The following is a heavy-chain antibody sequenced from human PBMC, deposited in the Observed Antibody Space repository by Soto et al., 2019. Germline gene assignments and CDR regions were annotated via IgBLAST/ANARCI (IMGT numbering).Heavy chain of an antibody. J-gene: IGHJ6*02. CDR1: GGSISSSSYY. CDR2: IYYSGST. V-gene: IGHV4-39*01. Sequence: SETLSLTCTVSGGSISSSSYYWGWIRQPPGKGLEWIGSIYYSGSTYYNPSLKSRVTISVDTSKNQFSLKLSSVTAADAAVYYCASRPTVTTKGGSSYYYYGMDVWGQGTTVTVSS. CDR3: ASRPTVTTKGGSSYYYYGMDV. D-gene: IGHD4-17*01.